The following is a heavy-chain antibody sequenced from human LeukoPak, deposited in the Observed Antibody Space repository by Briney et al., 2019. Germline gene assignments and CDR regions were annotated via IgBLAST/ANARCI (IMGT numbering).Heavy chain of an antibody. CDR2: IYYSGST. V-gene: IGHV4-59*01. CDR3: ARETCSGGSCFQFDF. Sequence: PSETLSLTCTVSGDSISNYYWSWIRQSPGKGLEWIGSIYYSGSTNYNPSLKSRVTISVDTSKNQFSLKLSSVTAADTAVYYCARETCSGGSCFQFDFWGQGTLVTLSS. D-gene: IGHD2-15*01. J-gene: IGHJ4*02. CDR1: GDSISNYY.